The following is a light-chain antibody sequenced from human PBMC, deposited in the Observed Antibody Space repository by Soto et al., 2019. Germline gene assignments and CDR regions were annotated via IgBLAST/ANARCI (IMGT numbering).Light chain of an antibody. Sequence: IVLTQSPGTLSLSPGERATLSCRASQSVSSNFLAWYQQRPGQAPRLLIYGASSRATGIPNRFSSSGSGTDFTLTISRLEPEDFAVYYCQQYGGSPRYTFGQGTKLEIK. CDR3: QQYGGSPRYT. V-gene: IGKV3-20*01. J-gene: IGKJ2*01. CDR2: GAS. CDR1: QSVSSNF.